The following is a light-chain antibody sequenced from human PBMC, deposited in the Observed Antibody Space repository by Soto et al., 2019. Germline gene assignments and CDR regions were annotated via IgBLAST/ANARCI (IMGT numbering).Light chain of an antibody. CDR3: QQYNNWPIT. CDR2: GAS. V-gene: IGKV3-15*01. Sequence: ERVMTQSPATLSVSPGERATLSCGASETILSNLAWYQQKPGRAPRLLIYGASNRATGIPARFSGSGSGTEFTLTISSLQSEDFAVYYCQQYNNWPITFGQGTRLEI. CDR1: ETILSN. J-gene: IGKJ5*01.